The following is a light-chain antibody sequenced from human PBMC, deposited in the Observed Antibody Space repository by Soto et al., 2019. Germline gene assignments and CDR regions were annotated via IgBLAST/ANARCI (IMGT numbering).Light chain of an antibody. V-gene: IGLV2-8*01. CDR1: SSDGGGYNY. J-gene: IGLJ2*01. CDR2: EVS. CDR3: SSYAGSNNLV. Sequence: QSVLTQPPSASGSPGQSVTISCTGTSSDGGGYNYVSWYQQHPSKAPKLMIYEVSKRPSGFSDRFSGSKSGNTAPLTVSGLQAEDEADYYCSSYAGSNNLVFGGGTKVTVL.